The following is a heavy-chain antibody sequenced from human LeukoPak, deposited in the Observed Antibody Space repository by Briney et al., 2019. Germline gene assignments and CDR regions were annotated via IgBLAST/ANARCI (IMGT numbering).Heavy chain of an antibody. Sequence: GGSLRLSCTASGFNFSRYSMHWVRQAPGKGLDWVAGISYDGTNKYHADSVKGRFSISRDNSKNTQYLQMKGLRAEDTAVYYCARDSVWQLDLSPDDAFDIWGQGTMVTVSS. CDR2: ISYDGTNK. D-gene: IGHD1-7*01. CDR3: ARDSVWQLDLSPDDAFDI. V-gene: IGHV3-30*04. CDR1: GFNFSRYS. J-gene: IGHJ3*02.